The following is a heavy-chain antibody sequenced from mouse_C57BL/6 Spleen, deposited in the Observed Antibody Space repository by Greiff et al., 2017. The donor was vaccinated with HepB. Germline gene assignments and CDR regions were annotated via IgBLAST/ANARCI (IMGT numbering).Heavy chain of an antibody. Sequence: QVQLQQPGAELVKPGASVKLSCKASGYTFTSYWMHWVKQRPGQGLEWIGMIHPNSGSTNYNEKFKSKATLTVDKSSSTAYMQLRSLTSEDSAVYYCAREAVISYYFDCWGQGTTLTVSS. V-gene: IGHV1-64*01. CDR1: GYTFTSYW. D-gene: IGHD2-13*01. CDR2: IHPNSGST. J-gene: IGHJ2*01. CDR3: AREAVISYYFDC.